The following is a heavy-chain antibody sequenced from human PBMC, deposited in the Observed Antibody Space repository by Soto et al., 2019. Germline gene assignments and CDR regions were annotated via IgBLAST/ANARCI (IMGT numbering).Heavy chain of an antibody. D-gene: IGHD2-15*01. CDR3: ARRDSGGFYRYFDS. Sequence: QVQLVQSGAEVKKPGSSVKVSCKASGGTFSTNPISWVRQAPGQGLEWMGETGSGTGPGNHAQKFQGRLTITVDKSTSTVYMELSSLSPEDTAVYYCARRDSGGFYRYFDSWGQGTLVTVSS. V-gene: IGHV1-69*06. J-gene: IGHJ4*02. CDR2: TGSGTGPG. CDR1: GGTFSTNP.